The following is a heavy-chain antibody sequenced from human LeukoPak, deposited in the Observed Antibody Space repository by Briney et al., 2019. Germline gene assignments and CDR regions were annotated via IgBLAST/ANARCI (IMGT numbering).Heavy chain of an antibody. CDR3: AKDGHYDFWSGYYTNFDY. Sequence: GGSLRLSCAASGFTFSSCAMRWVRQAPGRGREWVTVISGSGGSTYYADSVKGRFTISRDNSKNTLYLQMNSLRAEDTAVYYCAKDGHYDFWSGYYTNFDYWGQGTLVTVSS. J-gene: IGHJ4*02. D-gene: IGHD3-3*01. CDR2: ISGSGGST. V-gene: IGHV3-23*01. CDR1: GFTFSSCA.